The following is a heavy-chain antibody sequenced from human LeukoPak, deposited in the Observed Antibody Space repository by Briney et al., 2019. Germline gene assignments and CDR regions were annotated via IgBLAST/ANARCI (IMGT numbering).Heavy chain of an antibody. J-gene: IGHJ6*03. D-gene: IGHD1-26*01. V-gene: IGHV1-18*01. CDR1: GYTFTSYG. CDR3: ARGNMVGPILEDYYFYMDV. Sequence: ASVKVSCKASGYTFTSYGFSWVRQAPGQGLEWMGWISAYNGYTYNSQKFQGRVTMTTDTSTTTAYMELRSLKSDDTAVYYCARGNMVGPILEDYYFYMDVWGKATAVTVSS. CDR2: ISAYNGYT.